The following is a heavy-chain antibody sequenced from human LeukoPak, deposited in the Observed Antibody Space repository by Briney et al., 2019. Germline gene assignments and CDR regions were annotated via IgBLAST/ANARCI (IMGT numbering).Heavy chain of an antibody. J-gene: IGHJ4*02. D-gene: IGHD6-6*01. CDR3: ARLSRAAPMDY. CDR2: IYHSGSA. V-gene: IGHV4-30-2*01. CDR1: GGSISSGGYS. Sequence: SQTLSLTCAVSGGSISSGGYSWSWIRQPPGKGLEWIGYIYHSGSAYYNPSLKSRVTISVDRSKNQFSLKLSSVTAADTAVYYCARLSRAAPMDYWGQGTLVTVSS.